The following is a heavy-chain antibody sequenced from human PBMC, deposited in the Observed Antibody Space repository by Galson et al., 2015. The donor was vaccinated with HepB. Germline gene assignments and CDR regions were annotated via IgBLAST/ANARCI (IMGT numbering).Heavy chain of an antibody. CDR2: IDPSDSYT. V-gene: IGHV5-10-1*01. D-gene: IGHD3-10*01. CDR1: GYSFTSYW. Sequence: QSGAEVKKPGESLRISCKGSGYSFTSYWISWVRQMPGKGLEWMGRIDPSDSYTNYSPSFQGHVTISADKSISTAYLQWSSLKASDTAMYYCARSSTLWFGDMTAFDIWGQGTMVTVSS. CDR3: ARSSTLWFGDMTAFDI. J-gene: IGHJ3*02.